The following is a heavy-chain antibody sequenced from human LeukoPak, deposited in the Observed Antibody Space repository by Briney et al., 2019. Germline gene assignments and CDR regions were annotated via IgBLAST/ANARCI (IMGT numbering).Heavy chain of an antibody. J-gene: IGHJ5*02. D-gene: IGHD2-2*02. V-gene: IGHV4-34*01. CDR2: INHSGST. Sequence: SETLSLTCAVYGGSFSGYYWSWIRQPPGKGLEWIGEINHSGSTNYNPSLKSRVTISVDTSKNQFSLKLSSVTAADTAVYYCAGWAGIVVVPAAIEARWFDPWGQGTLVTVSS. CDR3: AGWAGIVVVPAAIEARWFDP. CDR1: GGSFSGYY.